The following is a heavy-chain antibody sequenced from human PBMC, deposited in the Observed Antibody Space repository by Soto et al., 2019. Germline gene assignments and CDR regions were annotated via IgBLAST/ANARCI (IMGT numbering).Heavy chain of an antibody. J-gene: IGHJ4*02. CDR1: GFTFSSYG. CDR3: AKDASPRGSCFDH. CDR2: ISYDGSNK. Sequence: LRLSCAASGFTFSSYGMHWVRQAPGKGLEWVAVISYDGSNKYYADSVKGRFTISRDNSKNTLYLQMNSLRAEDTAVYYCAKDASPRGSCFDHWGQGTLVTVSS. D-gene: IGHD2-15*01. V-gene: IGHV3-30*18.